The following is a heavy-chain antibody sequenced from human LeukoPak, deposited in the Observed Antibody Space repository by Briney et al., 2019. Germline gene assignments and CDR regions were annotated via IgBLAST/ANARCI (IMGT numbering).Heavy chain of an antibody. CDR2: INHSGST. CDR3: ARVVDPGGYYYFYYMDV. Sequence: SETLSLTCAVYGGSFSGYYWSWIRQPPGKGLVWIGEINHSGSTNYNPSLKSRVTISVDTSKNQLSLKLSSVTAADTAVYYCARVVDPGGYYYFYYMDVWGKGTTVTVSS. V-gene: IGHV4-34*01. CDR1: GGSFSGYY. J-gene: IGHJ6*03. D-gene: IGHD3-16*01.